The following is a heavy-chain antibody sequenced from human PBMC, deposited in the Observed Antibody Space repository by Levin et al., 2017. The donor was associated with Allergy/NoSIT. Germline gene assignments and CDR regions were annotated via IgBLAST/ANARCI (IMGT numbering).Heavy chain of an antibody. J-gene: IGHJ6*02. V-gene: IGHV3-30*18. CDR3: AKDPAAIDYYYGMDG. CDR2: ISYDGSNK. D-gene: IGHD2-2*01. CDR1: GFTFSSYG. Sequence: GGSLRLSCAASGFTFSSYGMHWVRQAPGKGLEWVAVISYDGSNKYYADSVKGRFTISRDNSKNTLYLQMNSLRAEDTAVYYCAKDPAAIDYYYGMDGWGQGTTVTVSS.